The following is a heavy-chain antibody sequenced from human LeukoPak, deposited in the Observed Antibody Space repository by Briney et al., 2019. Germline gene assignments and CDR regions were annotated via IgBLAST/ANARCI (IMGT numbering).Heavy chain of an antibody. CDR2: IYYSGNT. Sequence: PSETLSLTCTVSGGSISSGGYYWSWIRQHPGKGLEWIGYIYYSGNTYYNPSLKSRVTISVDMSKNQFSLKLNSVTAADTAVYYCARRRQATDTPGEGFDPWGQGTLVTVSS. D-gene: IGHD7-27*01. V-gene: IGHV4-31*03. CDR3: ARRRQATDTPGEGFDP. J-gene: IGHJ5*02. CDR1: GGSISSGGYY.